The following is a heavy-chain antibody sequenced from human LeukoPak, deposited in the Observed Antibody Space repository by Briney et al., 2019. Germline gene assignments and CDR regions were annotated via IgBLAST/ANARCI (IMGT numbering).Heavy chain of an antibody. J-gene: IGHJ4*02. CDR1: GGSLNSGDYY. V-gene: IGHV4-31*03. D-gene: IGHD1-1*01. CDR2: IYYSGTT. Sequence: PSETLSLTCPVSGGSLNSGDYYWSWIRQHPGKGLEWIGYIYYSGTTYYTPSLKSRVSISVDTSKNQFSLKLSSVTAADTAVYYCAREFHTDSGTNYFDSGGQGTLVTVSS. CDR3: AREFHTDSGTNYFDS.